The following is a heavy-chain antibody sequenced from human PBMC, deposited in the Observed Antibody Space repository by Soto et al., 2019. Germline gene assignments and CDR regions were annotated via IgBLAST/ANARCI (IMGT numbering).Heavy chain of an antibody. Sequence: KASETLSLTCAVSGGSFTSNNWWTWVRQPPGQGLEWIGEIYRTGSTNYNPSLKSRVTISLDKSENQFSLKVTSLTAADTAVYYCASSSLYGMDVWGQGTTVTVSS. CDR3: ASSSLYGMDV. CDR1: GGSFTSNNW. V-gene: IGHV4-4*02. J-gene: IGHJ6*02. CDR2: IYRTGST.